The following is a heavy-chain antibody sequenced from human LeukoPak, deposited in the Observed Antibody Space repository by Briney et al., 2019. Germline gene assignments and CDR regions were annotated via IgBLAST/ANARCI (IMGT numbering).Heavy chain of an antibody. CDR2: IIPIFGIA. V-gene: IGHV1-69*04. CDR1: GGTFSSYA. Sequence: SVKVSCKASGGTFSSYAISWVRQAPGQGLEWMGRIIPIFGIANYAQKFQGRVTITADKSTGTAYMELSSLRSEDTAVYYCARMCPGIVVVPAAAPSYWFDPWGQGTLVTVSS. CDR3: ARMCPGIVVVPAAAPSYWFDP. D-gene: IGHD2-2*01. J-gene: IGHJ5*02.